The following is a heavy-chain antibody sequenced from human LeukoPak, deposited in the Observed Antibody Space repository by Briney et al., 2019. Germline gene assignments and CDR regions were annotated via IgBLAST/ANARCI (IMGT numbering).Heavy chain of an antibody. V-gene: IGHV4-38-2*02. J-gene: IGHJ4*02. CDR2: IYHSGST. CDR3: ARQGITMIVVASPFDY. CDR1: GYSISSGYY. Sequence: SETLSLTCTVSGYSISSGYYWGWIRQPPGKGLEWIGSIYHSGSTYYNPSLKSRVTISVDTSKNQFSLKLSSVTAADTAVYYCARQGITMIVVASPFDYWGQGTLVTVSS. D-gene: IGHD3-22*01.